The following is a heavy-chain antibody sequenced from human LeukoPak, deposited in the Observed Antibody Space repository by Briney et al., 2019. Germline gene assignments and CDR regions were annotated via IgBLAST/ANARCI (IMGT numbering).Heavy chain of an antibody. CDR1: GGTFSSYA. CDR2: IIPIFGTA. J-gene: IGHJ3*02. Sequence: GASVKVSCKXSGGTFSSYAISWVRQAPRQGLEWMGGIIPIFGTANYSQKFQGRVTITADESTSTAYMELSSLRSEDTAVYYCARVYDSSGWGGFDIWGQGTMVTVSS. CDR3: ARVYDSSGWGGFDI. D-gene: IGHD3-22*01. V-gene: IGHV1-69*13.